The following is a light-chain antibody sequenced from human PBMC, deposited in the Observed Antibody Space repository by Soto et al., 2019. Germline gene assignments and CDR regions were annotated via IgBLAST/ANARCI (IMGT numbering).Light chain of an antibody. V-gene: IGKV1-39*01. Sequence: DIQMTQSPSSLSASVGDRVTITCRASQSISTYLNWYQQKPGKAPKLLMYATSNLQSGVPSRFSGSGSGPDFTLTISSLQPEDFATYYCQQSYSTPFTFGPGTKVDIK. CDR2: ATS. J-gene: IGKJ3*01. CDR3: QQSYSTPFT. CDR1: QSISTY.